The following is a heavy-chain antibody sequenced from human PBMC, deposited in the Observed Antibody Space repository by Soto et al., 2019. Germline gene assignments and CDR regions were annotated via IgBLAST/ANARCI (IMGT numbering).Heavy chain of an antibody. D-gene: IGHD4-17*01. J-gene: IGHJ4*02. CDR3: ARVGGGTKVTLHYFDN. CDR2: IIPIFGTT. Sequence: QGQLVQSGAEVKKPGSSVKVSCKASGDTFSSYAISWVRQAPGQRLEWMGGIIPIFGTTSYAQNFLGRATITADESTITAYRELSSLRSEDTAVYYCARVGGGTKVTLHYFDNWGQGTLVTVSP. CDR1: GDTFSSYA. V-gene: IGHV1-69*12.